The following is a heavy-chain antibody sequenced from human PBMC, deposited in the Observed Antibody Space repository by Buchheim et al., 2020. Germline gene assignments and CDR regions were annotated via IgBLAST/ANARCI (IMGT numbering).Heavy chain of an antibody. CDR3: AKKDEYYDFWSGYSYGMDV. CDR1: GFTFSSYA. D-gene: IGHD3-3*01. CDR2: ISGSGGST. Sequence: EVQLLESGGGLVQPGGSLRLSCAASGFTFSSYAMSWVRQAPGKGLEWVSAISGSGGSTYYADSVKGRFTISRDNSKNTLYLQMNSLRAEDTAVYYCAKKDEYYDFWSGYSYGMDVWGQGTT. V-gene: IGHV3-23*01. J-gene: IGHJ6*02.